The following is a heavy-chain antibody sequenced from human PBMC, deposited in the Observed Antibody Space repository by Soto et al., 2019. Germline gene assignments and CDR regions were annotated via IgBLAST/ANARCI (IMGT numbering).Heavy chain of an antibody. Sequence: SETLSLTCAVSGFSIGSNNWWGWIRQPPGKGLEWIGNIYYSGTTQFNPSLKSRVTMSIDGAGNQFSLRLSSVTAADTAVYYCARKERKPAAIWNWGQGTMVTVYS. J-gene: IGHJ4*02. V-gene: IGHV4-28*01. D-gene: IGHD2-2*01. CDR2: IYYSGTT. CDR3: ARKERKPAAIWN. CDR1: GFSIGSNNW.